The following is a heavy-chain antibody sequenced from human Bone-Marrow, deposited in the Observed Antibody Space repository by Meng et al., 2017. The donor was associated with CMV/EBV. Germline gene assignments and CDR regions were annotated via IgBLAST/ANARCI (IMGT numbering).Heavy chain of an antibody. V-gene: IGHV1-18*04. Sequence: SCKASGYTFTSYYMHWVRQAPGQGLQWMGWISASNGNTHYSDKFKGRVTMSIDTSTSTAYMELRSLQSDDTAVYYCARLAAGANFLDSWGQGTLVTVSS. CDR1: GYTFTSYY. CDR2: ISASNGNT. J-gene: IGHJ4*02. D-gene: IGHD7-27*01. CDR3: ARLAAGANFLDS.